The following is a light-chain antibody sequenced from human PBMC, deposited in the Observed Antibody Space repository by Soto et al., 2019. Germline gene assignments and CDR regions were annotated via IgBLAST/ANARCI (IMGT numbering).Light chain of an antibody. V-gene: IGKV3-20*01. Sequence: EIVLTQSPGTLSLSPGERATLSCRASQSVRANYLAWYHQKPGQAPRLLIYHASNRVTGVPDRFSGSGSGTDFTLTISRLEPEDFAVYYCQQYGGSPGTFGQGTKVDIK. J-gene: IGKJ1*01. CDR3: QQYGGSPGT. CDR1: QSVRANY. CDR2: HAS.